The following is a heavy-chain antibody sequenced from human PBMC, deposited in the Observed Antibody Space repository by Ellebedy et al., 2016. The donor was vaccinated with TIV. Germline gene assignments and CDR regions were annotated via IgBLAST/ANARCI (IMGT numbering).Heavy chain of an antibody. J-gene: IGHJ3*02. Sequence: PGGPLRLSCAASVFIFSGYWIHWVRQAPGKGLVWVSRINSDGSDTAYADSVRGRFTISRDNAKNTLYLQMNSLRAEDTAVYYCAAVQYWHAVFDMWGQGTMVTVSS. CDR1: VFIFSGYW. D-gene: IGHD2-8*02. CDR2: INSDGSDT. CDR3: AAVQYWHAVFDM. V-gene: IGHV3-74*01.